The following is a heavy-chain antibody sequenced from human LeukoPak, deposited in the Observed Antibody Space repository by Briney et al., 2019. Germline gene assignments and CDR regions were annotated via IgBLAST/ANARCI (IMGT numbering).Heavy chain of an antibody. CDR1: GFTFSSYS. CDR3: ALVSRELELH. CDR2: ISTSSSYI. Sequence: GGSLRLSCAASGFTFSSYSMNWVRQAPGKGLEWVSSISTSSSYIYYADSVKGRFTISRDNSKNTVFLQMESLRPADTAVYYCALVSRELELHWGQGTQVTVSS. D-gene: IGHD1-7*01. J-gene: IGHJ4*02. V-gene: IGHV3-21*01.